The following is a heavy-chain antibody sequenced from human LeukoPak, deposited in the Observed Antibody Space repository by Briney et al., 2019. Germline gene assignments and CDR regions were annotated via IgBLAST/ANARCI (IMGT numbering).Heavy chain of an antibody. Sequence: SETLSLTCTVSGGSISSGGYYWSWIRQPPGKGLEWIGYIYHSGSTYYNPSLKSRVTISVDTSKNQFSLKLSSVTAADTAVYYCARDREYSSSPDAFDIWGQGTMVTVSS. CDR2: IYHSGST. D-gene: IGHD6-6*01. CDR1: GGSISSGGYY. V-gene: IGHV4-30-2*01. CDR3: ARDREYSSSPDAFDI. J-gene: IGHJ3*02.